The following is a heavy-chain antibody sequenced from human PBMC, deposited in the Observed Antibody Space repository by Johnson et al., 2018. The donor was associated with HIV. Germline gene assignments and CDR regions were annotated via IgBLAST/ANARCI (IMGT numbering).Heavy chain of an antibody. Sequence: VQLVESGGGLVQPGGSLRLSCAASGFTVSSNYMSWVRQAPGKGLEWVSIVYSGGNTYYTDSVKGRFTISRDNSKNTLYLQMNSLRAEDTALYYCAVNSGNYYVYAFDIWGQGTLVTVSS. CDR2: VYSGGNT. CDR3: AVNSGNYYVYAFDI. D-gene: IGHD1-26*01. CDR1: GFTVSSNY. J-gene: IGHJ3*02. V-gene: IGHV3-66*01.